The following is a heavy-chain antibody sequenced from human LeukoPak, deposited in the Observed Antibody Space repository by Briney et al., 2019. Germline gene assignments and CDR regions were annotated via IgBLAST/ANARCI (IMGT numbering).Heavy chain of an antibody. Sequence: SETLSLTCAVYGGSFSGYYWSWIRQPPGKGLEWIGEINHSGSTNYNPSLKSRVTISVDTSKNQFSLKLSSVTAADTAVYYCAREKGWFDPWGQGTLVTVSS. J-gene: IGHJ5*02. CDR3: AREKGWFDP. CDR1: GGSFSGYY. V-gene: IGHV4-34*01. CDR2: INHSGST.